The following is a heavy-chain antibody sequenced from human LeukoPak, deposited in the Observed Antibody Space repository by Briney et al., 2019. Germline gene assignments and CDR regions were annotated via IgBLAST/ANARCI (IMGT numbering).Heavy chain of an antibody. Sequence: GGSLRLSCAASGFTFSSYWMHWVRQAPGKGLMWVSGINTDGSSTMYADSVKGRFTISRDNAKNTLYLQMNSLRVEDTAVYYCARDLDGYRSGNGAWGQGTLVTVSS. CDR3: ARDLDGYRSGNGA. CDR1: GFTFSSYW. CDR2: INTDGSST. V-gene: IGHV3-74*03. D-gene: IGHD5-12*01. J-gene: IGHJ5*02.